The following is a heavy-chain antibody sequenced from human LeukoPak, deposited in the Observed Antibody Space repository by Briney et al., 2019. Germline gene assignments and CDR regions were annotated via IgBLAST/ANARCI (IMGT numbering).Heavy chain of an antibody. J-gene: IGHJ4*02. CDR2: IYYSGST. D-gene: IGHD2-2*01. Sequence: SETLSLTCTVSGGSISSYYWSWIRQPPGKGLEWIGYIYYSGSTNYNPSLKSRVTISVDTSKNQFSLKLSSVTAADTAVYYCARTYCTSTSCHGYLDYWGQGTLVTVSS. CDR1: GGSISSYY. CDR3: ARTYCTSTSCHGYLDY. V-gene: IGHV4-59*01.